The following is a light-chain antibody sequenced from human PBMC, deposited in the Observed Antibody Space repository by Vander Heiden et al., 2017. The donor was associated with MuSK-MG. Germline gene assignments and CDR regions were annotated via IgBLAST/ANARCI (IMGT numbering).Light chain of an antibody. CDR1: SGHSSYA. CDR3: QTWGTAIVV. J-gene: IGLJ2*01. CDR2: LNSDGSH. V-gene: IGLV4-69*01. Sequence: QLVLTQSPSASASPGASVKPTCTLSSGHSSYAIAWHQQTERGPRYLMSLNSDGSHIKGDGIPDRFSGFISGAERYLTISSLQADDEADYFCQTWGTAIVVFGGGTKLTVL.